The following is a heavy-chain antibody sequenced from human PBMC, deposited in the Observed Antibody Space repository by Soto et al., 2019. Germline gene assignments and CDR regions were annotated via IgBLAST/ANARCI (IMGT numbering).Heavy chain of an antibody. CDR3: ARHEAPSGWYFDY. CDR2: IYYSGGT. V-gene: IGHV4-59*08. Sequence: SETLSLTCTVSGGSISSYGWSWIRQPPGKGLEWIGYIYYSGGTYYNPSLKSRVTISVGTSKNQFSLKLSSVTAADTAVYYCARHEAPSGWYFDYWGQGTLVTVSS. CDR1: GGSISSYG. D-gene: IGHD6-19*01. J-gene: IGHJ4*02.